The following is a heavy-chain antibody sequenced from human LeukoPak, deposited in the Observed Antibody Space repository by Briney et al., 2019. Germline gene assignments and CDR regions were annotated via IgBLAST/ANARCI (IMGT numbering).Heavy chain of an antibody. J-gene: IGHJ5*02. CDR1: GFTFSSYS. V-gene: IGHV3-21*01. Sequence: PGGSLRLSCAASGFTFSSYSMNWVRQAPGKGLEWVSSISSSSRYIYYADSVKGRFTIPRDNAKNSLYLQMNSLRAEDTAVYYCARALIAAAGGDWFDPWGQGTLVTVSS. CDR2: ISSSSRYI. D-gene: IGHD6-13*01. CDR3: ARALIAAAGGDWFDP.